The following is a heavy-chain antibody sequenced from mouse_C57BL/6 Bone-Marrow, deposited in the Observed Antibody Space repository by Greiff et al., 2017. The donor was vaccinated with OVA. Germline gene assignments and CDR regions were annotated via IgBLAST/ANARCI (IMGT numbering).Heavy chain of an antibody. CDR1: GYTFTSYW. D-gene: IGHD2-3*01. CDR2: IYPGSGST. Sequence: VQLQQSGAELVKPGASVKMSCKASGYTFTSYWITWVKQRPGQGLEWIGDIYPGSGSTNYNEKFKSKATPTVDTSSSTAYMQLSSLTSEDSAVYYCARSWLLRYYFDYWGQGTTLTVSS. CDR3: ARSWLLRYYFDY. J-gene: IGHJ2*01. V-gene: IGHV1-55*01.